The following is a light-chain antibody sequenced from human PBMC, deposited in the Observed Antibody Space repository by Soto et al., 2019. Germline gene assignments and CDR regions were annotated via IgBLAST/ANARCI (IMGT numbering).Light chain of an antibody. Sequence: EIVLTQSPGTLSLSPGERATLSCRASQSVSTSYLAWYQQKPGQAPRLLIYGASSRATGIPDRFGGSGSGTDFTLTIIRLEPEDSAVYYFQQYGSSPRTFGQGTKVEI. V-gene: IGKV3-20*01. J-gene: IGKJ1*01. CDR3: QQYGSSPRT. CDR2: GAS. CDR1: QSVSTSY.